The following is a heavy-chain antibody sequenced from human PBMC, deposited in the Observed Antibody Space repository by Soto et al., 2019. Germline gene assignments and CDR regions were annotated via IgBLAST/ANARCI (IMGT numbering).Heavy chain of an antibody. D-gene: IGHD2-15*01. CDR3: AKDVKLCGYCSCGSSSNAFDI. J-gene: IGHJ3*02. CDR2: ISGSGGST. CDR1: GFTFSNYA. Sequence: EVQLLESGGGLVQPGGSLRLSCAASGFTFSNYAMNWVRQAPGKGLEWVSGISGSGGSTYYADSVKGRFTISRDNSKNRLYLQMNSLRAEDTAVYYCAKDVKLCGYCSCGSSSNAFDIWGQGTMVTVSS. V-gene: IGHV3-23*01.